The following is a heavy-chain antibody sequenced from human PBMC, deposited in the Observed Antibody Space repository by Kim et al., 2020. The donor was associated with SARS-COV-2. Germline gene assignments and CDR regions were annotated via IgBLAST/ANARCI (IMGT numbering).Heavy chain of an antibody. CDR3: ARRRSSRPNEDWFDP. V-gene: IGHV4-59*08. J-gene: IGHJ5*02. Sequence: SETLSLTCTVSGGSISIYWWTWIRQSPGKGPEWIGYINYSGTTTYNASLKSRVTISVDTYKNQFSLKLSSVTAADTAVYYCARRRSSRPNEDWFDPWGQGTLVTVSS. CDR1: GGSISIYW. CDR2: INYSGTT.